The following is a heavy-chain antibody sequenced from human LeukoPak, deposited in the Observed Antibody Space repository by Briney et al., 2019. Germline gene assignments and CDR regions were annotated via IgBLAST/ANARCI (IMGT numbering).Heavy chain of an antibody. CDR2: IYYIGRT. V-gene: IGHV4-59*08. CDR1: GGSISSYY. Sequence: PSETLSLTCTVSGGSISSYYWSWIRQPPGKGLEWIGSIYYIGRTTYNPSLKSRVIISLDTSKNQFSLKLSSVTAADTAAYYCARRSCSTITCYIVYFDYWGQGTLVTVSS. CDR3: ARRSCSTITCYIVYFDY. D-gene: IGHD2-2*02. J-gene: IGHJ4*02.